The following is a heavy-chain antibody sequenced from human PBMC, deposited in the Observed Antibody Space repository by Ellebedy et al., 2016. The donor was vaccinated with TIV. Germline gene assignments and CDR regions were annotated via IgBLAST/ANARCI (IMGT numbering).Heavy chain of an antibody. J-gene: IGHJ4*02. CDR1: GGSFSDYY. CDR2: INRSGST. CDR3: ARLPGEDSRGYYFDH. Sequence: MPSETLSLTCAVYGGSFSDYYWSWIRQPPGKGLEWSGEINRSGSTNYHPSLKSRVTISVDTSKNQFSLRLSSVTAADTAVYYCARLPGEDSRGYYFDHWGQGTLVTVSS. V-gene: IGHV4-34*01. D-gene: IGHD3-22*01.